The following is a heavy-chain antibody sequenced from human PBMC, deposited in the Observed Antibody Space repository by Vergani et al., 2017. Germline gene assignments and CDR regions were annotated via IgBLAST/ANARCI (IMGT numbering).Heavy chain of an antibody. Sequence: EVQVVQSGGGLVKPGGSLRLSCETSGFIFSDYNLNWVRQAPGSGLEWVASISGRSSYVNYAVSVKGRFTISRDNVRNLVFLEMHDLRVADTAVYYCARELVAGTKEIDYWGQGTLVTVSS. D-gene: IGHD6-19*01. V-gene: IGHV3-21*02. CDR1: GFIFSDYN. J-gene: IGHJ4*02. CDR2: ISGRSSYV. CDR3: ARELVAGTKEIDY.